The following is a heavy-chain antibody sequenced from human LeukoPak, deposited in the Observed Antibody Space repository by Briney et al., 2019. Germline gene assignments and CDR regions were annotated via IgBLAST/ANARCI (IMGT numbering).Heavy chain of an antibody. CDR1: GFSISSGHY. V-gene: IGHV4-38-2*02. D-gene: IGHD5-18*01. Sequence: PSETLSLTCTVSGFSISSGHYWGWVRQPPGAGLEWIGSVYQSGTTYYNPSLKSRVTTSVDMSKNPFSLRLRPVTAADTAVYYCARIFIRNGYSSYFDCWGQGTLVTVSS. J-gene: IGHJ4*02. CDR2: VYQSGTT. CDR3: ARIFIRNGYSSYFDC.